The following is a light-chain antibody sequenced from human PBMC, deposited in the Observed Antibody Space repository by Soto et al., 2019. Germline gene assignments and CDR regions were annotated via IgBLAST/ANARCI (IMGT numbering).Light chain of an antibody. CDR1: QSIGTY. J-gene: IGKJ4*01. V-gene: IGKV1-33*01. CDR2: DAS. Sequence: DIQMTQSPSSLSASVGDRVTITCRASQSIGTYLNWYQQKPGKAPKLLIYDASTLETGVPSRFSGSGYGTEFTFTISGLQPEDVATYYCQQYESLVHFGGGTKVEIK. CDR3: QQYESLVH.